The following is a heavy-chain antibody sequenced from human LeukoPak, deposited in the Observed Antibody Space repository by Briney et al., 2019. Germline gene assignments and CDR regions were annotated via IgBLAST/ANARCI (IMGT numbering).Heavy chain of an antibody. CDR3: ARDVYDFWRGYSELFDY. V-gene: IGHV3-7*01. CDR1: GFTFSSYW. D-gene: IGHD3-3*01. J-gene: IGHJ4*02. Sequence: GGSLRLSCAASGFTFSSYWMSWVRQAPGKGLEWVANIKQDGSEKYYVDSVKGRFTISRDNAKNSLYLQMNSLRAEDTAVYYCARDVYDFWRGYSELFDYWGQGTLVTVSS. CDR2: IKQDGSEK.